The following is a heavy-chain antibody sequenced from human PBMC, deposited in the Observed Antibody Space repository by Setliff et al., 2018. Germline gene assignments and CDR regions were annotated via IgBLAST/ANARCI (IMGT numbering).Heavy chain of an antibody. CDR1: GFTFSSYA. J-gene: IGHJ4*02. D-gene: IGHD3-22*01. CDR2: ITANGGST. CDR3: VRDWYFYDTSGYFKGAPFDY. Sequence: HPGGSLRLSCAASGFTFSSYAMYWVRQAPRKGLQYVSAITANGGSTYYADSVKGRFTISRDNSKNTLYLQMGSLRAEDSAVYYCVRDWYFYDTSGYFKGAPFDYWGQGTPVTVSS. V-gene: IGHV3-64*02.